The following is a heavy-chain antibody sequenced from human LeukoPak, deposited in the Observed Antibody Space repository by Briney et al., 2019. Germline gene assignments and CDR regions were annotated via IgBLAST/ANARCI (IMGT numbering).Heavy chain of an antibody. Sequence: GGSLRLSCAASGFTFSSYAMSWVRQAPGKGLEWVSAISGSGGSTYYAASVKRRFTISRDNSKNTLYLQMNSLRADDTAVYYCAKSIGLHDAFDIWGQGTMVTVSS. D-gene: IGHD2-21*01. CDR1: GFTFSSYA. V-gene: IGHV3-23*01. CDR2: ISGSGGST. J-gene: IGHJ3*02. CDR3: AKSIGLHDAFDI.